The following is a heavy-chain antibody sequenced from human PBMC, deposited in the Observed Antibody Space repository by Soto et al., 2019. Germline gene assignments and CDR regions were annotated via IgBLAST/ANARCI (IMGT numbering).Heavy chain of an antibody. D-gene: IGHD5-12*01. V-gene: IGHV1-69*13. CDR3: ARDLGSGYDPGDY. Sequence: GASVKVSCKASGDTFTIFAISWVRQAPGQGLEWMGGIIPTIGTTNYAQRFQGRITITGDESTGTAYMELSSLKSEDTAFYYCARDLGSGYDPGDYWGQGTLVTVSS. CDR1: GDTFTIFA. CDR2: IIPTIGTT. J-gene: IGHJ4*02.